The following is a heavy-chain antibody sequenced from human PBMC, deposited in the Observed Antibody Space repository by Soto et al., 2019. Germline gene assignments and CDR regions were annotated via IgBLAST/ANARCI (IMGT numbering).Heavy chain of an antibody. Sequence: EVQLVESGGGLVQPGGSLRLSCAASGFAFETYAMHWVRQTAGKGPEWVSRIDSDGGATAYADSVRGRFSISRDNAKNTLYLQMNSLRADDTAVYYCIKSKHICEQWGQGTLVTVSS. V-gene: IGHV3-74*01. CDR2: IDSDGGAT. J-gene: IGHJ4*01. CDR1: GFAFETYA. CDR3: IKSKHICEQ. D-gene: IGHD2-21*01.